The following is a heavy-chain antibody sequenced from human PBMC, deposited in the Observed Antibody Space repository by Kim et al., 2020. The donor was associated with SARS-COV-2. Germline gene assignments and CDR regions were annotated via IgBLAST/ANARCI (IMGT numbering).Heavy chain of an antibody. V-gene: IGHV3-13*01. Sequence: YYPGSVKGRFTLSRENAKNSLYLQMNSLSAGDTAVYYCARDAGDSSGFDYWGQGTLVTVSS. CDR3: ARDAGDSSGFDY. J-gene: IGHJ4*02. D-gene: IGHD3-22*01.